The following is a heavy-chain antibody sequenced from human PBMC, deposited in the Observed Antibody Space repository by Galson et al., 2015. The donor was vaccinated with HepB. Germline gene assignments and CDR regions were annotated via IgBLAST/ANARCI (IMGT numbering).Heavy chain of an antibody. Sequence: SVRVSCKASGYTFASYDMNWVRQATGQGLEWMGWMNPNSGNTGSAQKFQGRVTMTRNTSISTAYMELSSLRSEDTAVYYCARTLVTGSSRWFDAFDIWGQGTMVTVSS. D-gene: IGHD6-13*01. CDR2: MNPNSGNT. CDR1: GYTFASYD. V-gene: IGHV1-8*01. J-gene: IGHJ3*02. CDR3: ARTLVTGSSRWFDAFDI.